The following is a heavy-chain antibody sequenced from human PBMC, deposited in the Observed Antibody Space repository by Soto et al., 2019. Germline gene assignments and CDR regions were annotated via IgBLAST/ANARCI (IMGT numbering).Heavy chain of an antibody. CDR3: ARLSETVRYCSSTSCQYYYYGMDV. J-gene: IGHJ6*02. CDR1: GDSVSSNSAA. CDR2: TYYRSKWYN. V-gene: IGHV6-1*01. Sequence: PSQTLSLTCAISGDSVSSNSAAWNWIRQSPSRGLEWLGRTYYRSKWYNDYAVSVKSRITINPDTSKNQFSLQLNSVTPEDTAVYYCARLSETVRYCSSTSCQYYYYGMDVWGQGTTVTVSS. D-gene: IGHD2-2*01.